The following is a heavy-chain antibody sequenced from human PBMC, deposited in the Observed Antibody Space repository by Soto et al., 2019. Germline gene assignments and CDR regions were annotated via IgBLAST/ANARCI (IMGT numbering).Heavy chain of an antibody. CDR1: GFTFSVYA. D-gene: IGHD3-16*01. J-gene: IGHJ6*02. CDR2: IWYDGDSQ. CDR3: ARDPLSTGVAYSSYYNYGMDV. Sequence: RGSLLLSCASSGFTFSVYAMHWVRQAPGKGLDLLAVIWYDGDSQYYADSVKGRFTISRDNSKNTLYLQMNSLRAEDTALYYCARDPLSTGVAYSSYYNYGMDVWGQGTTVTVSS. V-gene: IGHV3-33*01.